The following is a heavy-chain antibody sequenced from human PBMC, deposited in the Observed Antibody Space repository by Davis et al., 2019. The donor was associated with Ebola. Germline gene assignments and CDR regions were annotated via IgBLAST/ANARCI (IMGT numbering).Heavy chain of an antibody. V-gene: IGHV3-74*01. J-gene: IGHJ4*02. CDR1: GFTFSSNW. CDR2: INTDGSFT. Sequence: PGGSLRLSCAASGFTFSSNWMHWVRQTPGKGLVRVSRINTDGSFTDYADSVKGRFTISRDNARNTVSLQMNSLRAEDTALYYCARSSYQPDWWGQGTLVTVSS. D-gene: IGHD2-2*01. CDR3: ARSSYQPDW.